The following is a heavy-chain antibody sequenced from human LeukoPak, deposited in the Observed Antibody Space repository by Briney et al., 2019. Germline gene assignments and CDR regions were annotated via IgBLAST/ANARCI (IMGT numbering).Heavy chain of an antibody. CDR3: ARITNAPGPHYDFWSGYWRWCGMDV. Sequence: SETLSLTCAVYGVSFSGYYWSWIRQPPGKGLEWIGEINHIGSTNYNPSLKSRVTISVDTSKNQFSLKLSSVTAADTAVYYCARITNAPGPHYDFWSGYWRWCGMDVWGQGATVTVSS. D-gene: IGHD3-3*01. V-gene: IGHV4-34*01. J-gene: IGHJ6*02. CDR2: INHIGST. CDR1: GVSFSGYY.